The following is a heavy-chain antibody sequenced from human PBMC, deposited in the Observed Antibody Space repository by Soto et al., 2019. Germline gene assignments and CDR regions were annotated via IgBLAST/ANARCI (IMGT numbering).Heavy chain of an antibody. CDR1: GGSISSSSYY. Sequence: PSETLSLKCTVSGGSISSSSYYWGWIRQPPGKGLEWIGSIYYSGSTYYNPSLKSRVTISVDTSKNQFSLKLSSVTAADTAVYYCAISPGIAVAGAGYWGQGTLVTVSS. D-gene: IGHD6-19*01. V-gene: IGHV4-39*01. J-gene: IGHJ4*02. CDR3: AISPGIAVAGAGY. CDR2: IYYSGST.